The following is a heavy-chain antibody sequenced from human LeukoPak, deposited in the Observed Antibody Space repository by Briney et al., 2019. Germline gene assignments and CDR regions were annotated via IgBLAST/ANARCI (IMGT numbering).Heavy chain of an antibody. Sequence: PGRSLRLSCAASGFTFDDYAMHWVRQAPGKGLEWVSDISWNSGRIGYADSVKGRFTISRDNAKNSLYLQMNSLRAEDTALYYCAKGYHYDSSRYYPPFDYWGQGTLVTVSS. D-gene: IGHD3-22*01. CDR1: GFTFDDYA. CDR3: AKGYHYDSSRYYPPFDY. V-gene: IGHV3-9*01. J-gene: IGHJ4*02. CDR2: ISWNSGRI.